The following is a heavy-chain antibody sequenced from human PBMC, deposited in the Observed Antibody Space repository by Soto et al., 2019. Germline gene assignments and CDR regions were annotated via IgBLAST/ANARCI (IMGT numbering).Heavy chain of an antibody. CDR1: GFTFSSYG. Sequence: QVQLVESGGGVVQPGRSLRLSCTASGFTFSSYGMHWVRQAPGKGLEWVGIIWYDGGNKYYADSVKGRFTISRDNSKNTLYLQMNSLRAEDTVVYYCARDKFLLSYWGQGTLVTVSS. CDR3: ARDKFLLSY. CDR2: IWYDGGNK. V-gene: IGHV3-33*01. J-gene: IGHJ4*02. D-gene: IGHD2-15*01.